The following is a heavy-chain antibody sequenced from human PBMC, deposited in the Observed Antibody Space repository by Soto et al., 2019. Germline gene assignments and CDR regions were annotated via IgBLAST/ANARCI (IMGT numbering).Heavy chain of an antibody. CDR2: ISGSGGST. Sequence: EVQLLESGGGLVQPGGSLRLSCAASGFTFSSYAMSWVRQAPGKGLEWVSAISGSGGSTYYADSVKGRFTISRDNSKNTLYLQMNSLRAEDTAVYYCAKDLLGRNSSSCPWCGYWGKGTLVTVSS. V-gene: IGHV3-23*01. D-gene: IGHD6-13*01. CDR1: GFTFSSYA. CDR3: AKDLLGRNSSSCPWCGY. J-gene: IGHJ4*02.